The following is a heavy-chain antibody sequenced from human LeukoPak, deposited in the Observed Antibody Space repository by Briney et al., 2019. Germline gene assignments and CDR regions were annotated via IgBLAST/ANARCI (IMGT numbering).Heavy chain of an antibody. J-gene: IGHJ4*02. CDR2: IYYSGST. CDR1: GGSVSSGSYY. Sequence: SGPGLVKPSETLSLTCTVSGGSVSSGSYYWSWIRQPPGKGLEWIGYIYYSGSTNYNPSLKSRVTISVDTSKNQFSLKLSSVTAADTAVYYCARGGALLWFGELEPTHFDYWGQEPLVTVSS. CDR3: ARGGALLWFGELEPTHFDY. V-gene: IGHV4-61*01. D-gene: IGHD3-10*01.